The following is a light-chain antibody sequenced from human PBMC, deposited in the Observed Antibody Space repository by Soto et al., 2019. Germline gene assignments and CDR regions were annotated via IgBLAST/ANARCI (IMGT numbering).Light chain of an antibody. J-gene: IGKJ4*01. Sequence: EMVMTQSPATLSVSPGERATLSCRASQSVSSNLAWYQHKPGQSPRLLIYDASTRATGIPARFSGSGSGTEFTRTISSLQSEDFAVYYCQQDNNWPLTFGGGTKVEI. V-gene: IGKV3-15*01. CDR2: DAS. CDR3: QQDNNWPLT. CDR1: QSVSSN.